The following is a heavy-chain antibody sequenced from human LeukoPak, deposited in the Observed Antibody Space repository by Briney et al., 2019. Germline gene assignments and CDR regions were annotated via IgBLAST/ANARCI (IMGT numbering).Heavy chain of an antibody. D-gene: IGHD4-17*01. CDR3: ARDTITVTTPYFDY. Sequence: ASVKVSCKASGYTFTGYYIDWVRQAPGQGLEWMGWINSDSGGTNYAQRFQGRVTMTRDTSTSTAYMELSSLRSDDTAFYYCARDTITVTTPYFDYWGQGTLVTVPS. CDR2: INSDSGGT. V-gene: IGHV1-2*02. J-gene: IGHJ4*02. CDR1: GYTFTGYY.